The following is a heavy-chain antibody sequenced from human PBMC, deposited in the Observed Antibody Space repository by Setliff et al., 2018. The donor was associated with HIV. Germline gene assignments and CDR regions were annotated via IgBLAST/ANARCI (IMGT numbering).Heavy chain of an antibody. CDR3: ARAPFSGGRFGWFDS. V-gene: IGHV4-31*03. D-gene: IGHD2-15*01. CDR1: GDSITSDSF. Sequence: KASETLSLTCTVSGDSITSDSFWNWFRQYPGRGLEWIGYMHFSGTGNWNPSLKSRVIISVDTSQNQFSLNLSSVTDADTAVYYCARAPFSGGRFGWFDSWGQGALVTVSS. J-gene: IGHJ5*01. CDR2: MHFSGTG.